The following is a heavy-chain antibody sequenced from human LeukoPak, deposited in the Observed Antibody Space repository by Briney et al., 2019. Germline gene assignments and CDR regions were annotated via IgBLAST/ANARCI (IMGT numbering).Heavy chain of an antibody. Sequence: GGSLRLSCAASGFTFTTYWMHWVRQAPGKGLVWASHINSDGSITSYADSVKGRFTISRDNAKNTLYLQMNSLRAEDTAVYYCARDAVDTANAVWGQGTTVTVSS. J-gene: IGHJ6*02. CDR2: INSDGSIT. CDR3: ARDAVDTANAV. CDR1: GFTFTTYW. D-gene: IGHD5-18*01. V-gene: IGHV3-74*01.